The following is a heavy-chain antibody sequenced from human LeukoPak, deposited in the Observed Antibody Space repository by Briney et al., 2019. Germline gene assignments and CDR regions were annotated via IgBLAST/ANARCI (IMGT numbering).Heavy chain of an antibody. CDR2: INHSGST. J-gene: IGHJ4*02. Sequence: SETLSLTCAVYGGSFSGYYWSWTRQPPGKGLEWIGEINHSGSTNYNPSLKSRVTISVDTSKNQFSLKLSSVTAADTAVYYCARGRRWLQSLGLFDYWGQGTLVTVSS. D-gene: IGHD5-24*01. CDR1: GGSFSGYY. CDR3: ARGRRWLQSLGLFDY. V-gene: IGHV4-34*01.